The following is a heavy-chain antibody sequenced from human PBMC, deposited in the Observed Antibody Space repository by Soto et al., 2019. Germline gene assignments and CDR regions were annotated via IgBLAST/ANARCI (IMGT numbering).Heavy chain of an antibody. D-gene: IGHD1-1*01. CDR3: ARVSNGTDAFDI. V-gene: IGHV1-2*02. Sequence: QVQLVQSGAEVKKPGASVKVSCKASGYTFTGYYMHWVRQAPGQGLEWMGWINPNSGGTNYEQKFQGAATMTRNTSISTAYMELSRLRSDDTAVYYSARVSNGTDAFDIWGQGTMVTVSS. CDR2: INPNSGGT. CDR1: GYTFTGYY. J-gene: IGHJ3*02.